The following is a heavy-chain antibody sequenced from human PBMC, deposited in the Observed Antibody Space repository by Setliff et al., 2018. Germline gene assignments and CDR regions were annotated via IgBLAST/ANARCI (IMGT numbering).Heavy chain of an antibody. CDR3: ARDRRYDSSLDYYYYGMDV. CDR1: GGSISSSSYY. D-gene: IGHD6-13*01. J-gene: IGHJ6*02. Sequence: PSETLSLTCTVSGGSISSSSYYWGWIRQPPGKGLEWIGSIYYSGSTYYNPSLKSRVTISVDTSKNQFSLKLSSVTAADTAVYYCARDRRYDSSLDYYYYGMDVWGQGTTVTVSS. V-gene: IGHV4-39*02. CDR2: IYYSGST.